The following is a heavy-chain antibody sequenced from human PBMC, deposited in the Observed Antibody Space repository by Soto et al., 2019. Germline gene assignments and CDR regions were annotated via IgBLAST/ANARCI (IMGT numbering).Heavy chain of an antibody. CDR2: IYYSGST. Sequence: SETLSLTCTVSGGSISSYYWSWIRQPPGKGLEWIGYIYYSGSTNYNPSLKSRVTISVDTSKNQFSLKLSSVTAADTAVYYCARHQSQIRAFDYWGQGTLVTVSS. J-gene: IGHJ4*02. CDR1: GGSISSYY. V-gene: IGHV4-59*08. CDR3: ARHQSQIRAFDY.